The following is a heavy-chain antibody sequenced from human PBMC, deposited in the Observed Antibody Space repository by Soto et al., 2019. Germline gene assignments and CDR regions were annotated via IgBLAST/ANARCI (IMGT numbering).Heavy chain of an antibody. CDR3: AGGSGSYPYYFDY. J-gene: IGHJ4*02. CDR2: ISSSSSYI. V-gene: IGHV3-21*01. Sequence: PGGSLRLSCAASGFTFSSYSMNWVRQAPGKGLEWVSSISSSSSYIYYADSVKGRFTISRDNAKNSLYLQMNSLRAEDTAVYYCAGGSGSYPYYFDYWGQGTLVTVSS. D-gene: IGHD3-10*01. CDR1: GFTFSSYS.